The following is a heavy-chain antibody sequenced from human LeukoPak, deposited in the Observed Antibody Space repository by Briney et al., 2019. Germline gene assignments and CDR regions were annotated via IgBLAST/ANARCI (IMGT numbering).Heavy chain of an antibody. J-gene: IGHJ5*02. Sequence: LSGGSLRLSCAASGFTFSRYWMSWVRQAPGKGLEWVANIKQDGSEKYNVDSVKGRFTISRDNAKNSLYLEMNSLTADDTAVYYCVRSHHPGGWFDPWGQGTLVSVSS. CDR2: IKQDGSEK. CDR3: VRSHHPGGWFDP. D-gene: IGHD3-10*01. CDR1: GFTFSRYW. V-gene: IGHV3-7*01.